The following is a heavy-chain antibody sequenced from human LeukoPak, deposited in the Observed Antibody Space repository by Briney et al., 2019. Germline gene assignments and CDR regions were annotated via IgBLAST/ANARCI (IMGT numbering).Heavy chain of an antibody. Sequence: PSETLSLTCAVYGGSFSGYYWSWIRQSPGKGLEWIGEINHSGSTNYNPSLKSRVIISVDTSKNQFSLKLGSVTAADTAVYYCTYSGSNYPDYWGQGTLVTVPS. CDR1: GGSFSGYY. J-gene: IGHJ4*02. D-gene: IGHD1-26*01. V-gene: IGHV4-34*01. CDR3: TYSGSNYPDY. CDR2: INHSGST.